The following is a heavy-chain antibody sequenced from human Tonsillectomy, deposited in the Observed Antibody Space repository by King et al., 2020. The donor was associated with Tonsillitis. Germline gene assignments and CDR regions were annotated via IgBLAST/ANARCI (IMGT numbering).Heavy chain of an antibody. CDR3: TRGVYYDSSGYYWGLFDY. J-gene: IGHJ4*02. CDR1: GGSFSGDY. D-gene: IGHD3-22*01. CDR2: INHSGST. V-gene: IGHV4-34*01. Sequence: VQLQQWGAGLLKPSETLSLTCAVYGGSFSGDYWSWIRQPPGKGLEWIGEINHSGSTNYNPSLKSRVTISVDTSKNQVSLKLSSVTAADTAVYYCTRGVYYDSSGYYWGLFDYWGQGTLVTVSS.